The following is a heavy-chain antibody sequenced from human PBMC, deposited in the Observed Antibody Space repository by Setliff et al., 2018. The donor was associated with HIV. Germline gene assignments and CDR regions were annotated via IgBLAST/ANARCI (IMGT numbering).Heavy chain of an antibody. CDR2: IYSGGST. CDR1: GFTVSSNY. J-gene: IGHJ3*02. Sequence: PGGSLRLSCAASGFTVSSNYMSWVRQAPGKGLEWVSVIYSGGSTYYADSVKGRFTISRDNSKNTLYLQMNSLRAEDTAVYYCASSGYSGYDEGAFDIWGQGTMVTVSS. CDR3: ASSGYSGYDEGAFDI. D-gene: IGHD5-12*01. V-gene: IGHV3-53*01.